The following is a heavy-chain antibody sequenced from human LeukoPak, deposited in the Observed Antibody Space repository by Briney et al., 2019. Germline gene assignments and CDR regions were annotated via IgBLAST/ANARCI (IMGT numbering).Heavy chain of an antibody. Sequence: SETLSLTCTVSGGSISSYYWSWIRQPPGKGLEWIGYIYYSGSSNYNPSLKRPVTISVDTSKNQFSLKVNSVTAADTAVYYCARVVAGRRFDPWGQGTLVTVSS. J-gene: IGHJ5*02. D-gene: IGHD6-19*01. CDR2: IYYSGSS. CDR3: ARVVAGRRFDP. V-gene: IGHV4-59*01. CDR1: GGSISSYY.